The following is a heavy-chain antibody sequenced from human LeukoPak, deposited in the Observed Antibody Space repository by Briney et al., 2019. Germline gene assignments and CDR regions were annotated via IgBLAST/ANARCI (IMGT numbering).Heavy chain of an antibody. J-gene: IGHJ5*02. Sequence: GGSLRLSCAAAGFTVSSNYMSWVRQAPGKGLGWVSVIYSGGSTYYADSVKGRFTISRDNSKNTVYLQMNSLRAEDTAVYYCARDLGLSSGYGPWGQGTLVTVSS. D-gene: IGHD3-22*01. CDR3: ARDLGLSSGYGP. CDR2: IYSGGST. CDR1: GFTVSSNY. V-gene: IGHV3-53*01.